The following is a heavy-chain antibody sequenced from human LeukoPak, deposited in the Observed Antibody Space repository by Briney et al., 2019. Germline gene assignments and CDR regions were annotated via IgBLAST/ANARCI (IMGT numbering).Heavy chain of an antibody. D-gene: IGHD2-15*01. V-gene: IGHV3-21*04. CDR2: IRSSGSNI. J-gene: IGHJ4*02. Sequence: GGSLRLSCTASGFIFTSYGMNWVRQAPGKGLEWVSYIRSSGSNIFYADSVKGRFTISRDQAKDSVFLQMNSLRAEDTALYFCARDAVMGATPFYFDSWGQGALVTVSS. CDR3: ARDAVMGATPFYFDS. CDR1: GFIFTSYG.